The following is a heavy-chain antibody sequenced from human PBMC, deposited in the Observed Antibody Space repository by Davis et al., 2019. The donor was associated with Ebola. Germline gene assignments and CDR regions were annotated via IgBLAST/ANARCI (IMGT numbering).Heavy chain of an antibody. CDR1: GFPFSYYT. V-gene: IGHV3-23*01. CDR3: AKGRIPAALRYDFWSGRWGAFDS. CDR2: ISGSGGGT. J-gene: IGHJ4*02. D-gene: IGHD3-3*01. Sequence: PGGSLRLSCAASGFPFSYYTMSWVRQAPGKGLEWVSAISGSGGGTYYADSVKGRFTISRDNSKNTLSLQMHSLRPEDTAVFYCAKGRIPAALRYDFWSGRWGAFDSWGLGTLVIVSS.